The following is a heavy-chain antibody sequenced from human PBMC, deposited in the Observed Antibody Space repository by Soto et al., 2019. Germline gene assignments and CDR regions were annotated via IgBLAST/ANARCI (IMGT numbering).Heavy chain of an antibody. J-gene: IGHJ4*01. CDR3: ARDNWNSY. D-gene: IGHD1-7*01. CDR1: GFRFSSYW. V-gene: IGHV3-74*01. Sequence: GGSLRLSCAAYGFRFSSYWMHWVRQAPGKGLMWVSRIHNDGSTTRYADSVKGRFTISRDNAKNTLYLQMSSLRVEDTAVYYCARDNWNSYWGQGTLVTVSS. CDR2: IHNDGSTT.